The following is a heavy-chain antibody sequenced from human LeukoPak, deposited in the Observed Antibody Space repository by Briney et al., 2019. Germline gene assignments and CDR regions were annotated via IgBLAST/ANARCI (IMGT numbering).Heavy chain of an antibody. CDR3: ARGGATTSFDS. D-gene: IGHD1-26*01. CDR2: ISAYNGNT. CDR1: GFTFSSYG. V-gene: IGHV1-18*01. J-gene: IGHJ4*02. Sequence: ASVKVSCKASGFTFSSYGFSWVRQAPGQGLEWMGWISAYNGNTNYAQKLQGRVTMTTDTSTSTAYMDLRSLRSDDTAVYYCARGGATTSFDSWGQGTLFTVSS.